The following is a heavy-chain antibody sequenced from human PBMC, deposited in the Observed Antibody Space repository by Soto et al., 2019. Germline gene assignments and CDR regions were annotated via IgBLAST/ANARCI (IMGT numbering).Heavy chain of an antibody. D-gene: IGHD3-10*01. CDR2: IIPSFATG. CDR3: ARSYYGSGSYWFYGMDV. J-gene: IGHJ6*02. Sequence: QVQLVQSGAEVKKPGSSVKVSCKASGGTFGNSAISWVRQAPGQGLEWMGGIIPSFATGNSAPEFQGRLTITADKSTPTADMELSSLRSEDTAVYYCARSYYGSGSYWFYGMDVWGQGTTVTVSS. CDR1: GGTFGNSA. V-gene: IGHV1-69*06.